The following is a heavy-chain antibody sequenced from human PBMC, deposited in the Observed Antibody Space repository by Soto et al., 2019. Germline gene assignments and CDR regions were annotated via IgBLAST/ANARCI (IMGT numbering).Heavy chain of an antibody. CDR2: INPSGGST. D-gene: IGHD3-10*01. V-gene: IGHV1-46*01. CDR3: ARYIISPRSAGNKNWFDP. CDR1: GYTFTSYY. Sequence: ASVKVSRKASGYTFTSYYMHWVRQAPGQGLEWMGIINPSGGSTSYAQKFQGRVTMTRDTSTSTVYMELSSLRSEDTAVYYCARYIISPRSAGNKNWFDPWGQGTLVTVSS. J-gene: IGHJ5*02.